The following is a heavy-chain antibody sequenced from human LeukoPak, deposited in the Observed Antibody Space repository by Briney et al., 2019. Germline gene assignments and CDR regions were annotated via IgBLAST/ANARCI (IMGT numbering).Heavy chain of an antibody. J-gene: IGHJ1*01. CDR1: GFTFSSYS. CDR2: ISSSSSTI. V-gene: IGHV3-48*01. CDR3: ARDGGGGVVVVPAAELGFQH. Sequence: PGGSLRLSCAVSGFTFSSYSMNWVRQAPGKGLEWVSYISSSSSTIYYADSVKGRFTISRDIAKNSLYLQMNSLRAEDTAVYYCARDGGGGVVVVPAAELGFQHWGQGTLVTVSS. D-gene: IGHD2-2*01.